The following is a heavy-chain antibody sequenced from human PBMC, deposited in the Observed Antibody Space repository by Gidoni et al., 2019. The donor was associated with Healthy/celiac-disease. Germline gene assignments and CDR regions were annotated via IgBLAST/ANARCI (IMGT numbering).Heavy chain of an antibody. CDR3: ARLVMTTAHYYYGMDV. CDR2: INPNSGGT. Sequence: QVQLVQSGAEVKKPGASVQVSCKASGYTFTGYYMHWVRQAPGQGLEWMGWINPNSGGTNYAQKVQGRVTLTRDTSISTAYMELSRLRSDDTAVYYCARLVMTTAHYYYGMDVWGQGTTVTVSS. J-gene: IGHJ6*02. V-gene: IGHV1-2*02. CDR1: GYTFTGYY. D-gene: IGHD4-17*01.